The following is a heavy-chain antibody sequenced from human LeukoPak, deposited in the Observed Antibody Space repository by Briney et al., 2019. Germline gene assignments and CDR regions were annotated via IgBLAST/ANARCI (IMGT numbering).Heavy chain of an antibody. CDR1: GHSISTAYSISSGYY. V-gene: IGHV4-38-2*01. D-gene: IGHD2-2*01. CDR3: ARNASVVVPAAMSGGLHYFDY. CDR2: IYNSGST. J-gene: IGHJ4*02. Sequence: SETLSLTCVVSGHSISTAYSISSGYYWGWIRQPPGKGLEWIGSIYNSGSTHYNPSLKSRVTISVDTSKNQFSLKLSSVTAADTAVYYCARNASVVVPAAMSGGLHYFDYWGQGTLVTVSS.